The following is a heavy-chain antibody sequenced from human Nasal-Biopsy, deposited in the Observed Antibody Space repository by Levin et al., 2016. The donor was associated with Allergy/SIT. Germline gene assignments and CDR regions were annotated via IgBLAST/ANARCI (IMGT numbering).Heavy chain of an antibody. Sequence: GGSLKISCAASGFTFNRHGMHWVRQAPGKGLEWVAVIWYDGSNKYYADSVKGRFTISRDNSENTLYLQMNSLRAEDTAVYYCAREAGNHYYSMDVWGKGTTVTVSS. CDR3: AREAGNHYYSMDV. CDR1: GFTFNRHG. J-gene: IGHJ6*03. V-gene: IGHV3-33*01. CDR2: IWYDGSNK.